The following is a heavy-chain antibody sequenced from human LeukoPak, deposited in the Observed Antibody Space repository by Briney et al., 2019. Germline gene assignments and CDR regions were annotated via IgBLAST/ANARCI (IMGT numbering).Heavy chain of an antibody. CDR1: GYSISSGYY. V-gene: IGHV4-38-2*01. J-gene: IGHJ6*03. Sequence: SETXSLTCAVSGYSISSGYYWGWIRQPPGKGLEWIGSIYHSGNTYYNPSLKSRVTISVDTSKNQFSLKLSSVTAADTAMYYCASTPTVYYYYMDVWGKGTTVTVSS. CDR2: IYHSGNT. CDR3: ASTPTVYYYYMDV. D-gene: IGHD1-14*01.